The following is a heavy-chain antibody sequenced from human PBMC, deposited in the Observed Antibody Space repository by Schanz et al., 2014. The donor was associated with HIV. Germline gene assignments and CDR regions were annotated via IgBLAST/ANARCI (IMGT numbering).Heavy chain of an antibody. V-gene: IGHV3-33*08. CDR3: ATAAVTDYSDN. J-gene: IGHJ4*02. Sequence: VQLLESGGGLVQPGESLRLSCAVSGFRFSSHAMTWVRQAPGKGLEWVAVIWYDGTNIDYADSVKGRFTISRDNSKNTLYLQMNSLRGEDTAVYYCATAAVTDYSDNWGQGTLVTVSS. D-gene: IGHD4-17*01. CDR1: GFRFSSHA. CDR2: IWYDGTNI.